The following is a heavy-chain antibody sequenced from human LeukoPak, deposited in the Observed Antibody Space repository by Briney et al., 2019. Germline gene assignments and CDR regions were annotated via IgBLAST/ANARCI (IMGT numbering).Heavy chain of an antibody. Sequence: SETLSLTCTVSGVSMSKYYWSWIRQPPGKGLEWVGYMYHTPGRTFYNPSLKRRVTMARDTFRDQFSLTLISVTAADTAVYYCARTMVRGVISADAFDVWGQGTMVTVSS. CDR3: ARTMVRGVISADAFDV. V-gene: IGHV4-59*01. D-gene: IGHD3-10*01. CDR2: MYHTPGRT. CDR1: GVSMSKYY. J-gene: IGHJ3*01.